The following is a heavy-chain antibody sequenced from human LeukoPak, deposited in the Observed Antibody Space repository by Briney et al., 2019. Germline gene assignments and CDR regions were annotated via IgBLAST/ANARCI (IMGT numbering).Heavy chain of an antibody. CDR2: IIPILGIA. CDR3: ARVLGDYEDYYYYGMDV. Sequence: GASVEVSCKASGGTFSSYAISWVRQAPGQGLEWMGRIIPILGIANYAQKFQGRVTITADKSTSTAYMELSSLRSEDTAVYYCARVLGDYEDYYYYGMDVWGQGTTVTVSS. CDR1: GGTFSSYA. V-gene: IGHV1-69*04. J-gene: IGHJ6*02. D-gene: IGHD4-17*01.